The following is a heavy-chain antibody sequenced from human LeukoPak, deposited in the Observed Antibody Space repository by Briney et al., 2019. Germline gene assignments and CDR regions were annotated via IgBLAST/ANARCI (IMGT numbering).Heavy chain of an antibody. CDR1: GGSIHSY. CDR3: ARDSGTTGEVKFDP. CDR2: ISGSGTI. V-gene: IGHV4-4*07. D-gene: IGHD3-10*01. J-gene: IGHJ5*02. Sequence: SSETLSLTCTVSGGSIHSYWSGIRQPAGKGLEWIGRISGSGTITYNPALQSRLTISIDTSKNQFSLKLMSVTAADTAVYYCARDSGTTGEVKFDPWGQGTLVTVSS.